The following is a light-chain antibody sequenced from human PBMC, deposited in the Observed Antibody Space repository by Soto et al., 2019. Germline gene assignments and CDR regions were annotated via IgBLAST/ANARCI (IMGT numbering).Light chain of an antibody. CDR3: QQRHMWPIT. V-gene: IGKV3-11*01. CDR1: QSFRGL. Sequence: EVVLTQSPVTLALSPGERATLSCRASQSFRGLLAWYQQKPGQAPRPLIYDAYNRATGIPPRCSGSGSGTDFTLTISSLEPEDSAVYYCQQRHMWPITFGQGTRLEIK. CDR2: DAY. J-gene: IGKJ5*01.